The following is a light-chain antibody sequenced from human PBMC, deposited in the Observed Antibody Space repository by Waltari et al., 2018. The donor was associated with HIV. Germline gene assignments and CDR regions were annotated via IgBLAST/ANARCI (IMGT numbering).Light chain of an antibody. CDR2: QDR. J-gene: IGLJ2*01. CDR1: KLGDKY. CDR3: QAGDSNTAHVL. Sequence: SYDLTQPPSVSVSPGQTASIPCSGDKLGDKYASWYQQKAGQSPVLVIFQDRQRPSGTPDRFSGSNSGNTATLTISGTQAMDEADYYCQAGDSNTAHVLFGGGTKVTVL. V-gene: IGLV3-1*01.